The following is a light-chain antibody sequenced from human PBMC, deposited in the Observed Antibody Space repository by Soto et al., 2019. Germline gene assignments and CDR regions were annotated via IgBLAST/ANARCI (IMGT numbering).Light chain of an antibody. Sequence: DIHMTQSASTLSASVVDRVTITCRASQSISSWLAWYQQKPGKAPKLLIYDASSLESGVPSRFSGSGSGTEFTLTISSLQTDDFATYYCQQYNSYWTFGQGTKVDIK. J-gene: IGKJ1*01. V-gene: IGKV1-5*01. CDR2: DAS. CDR1: QSISSW. CDR3: QQYNSYWT.